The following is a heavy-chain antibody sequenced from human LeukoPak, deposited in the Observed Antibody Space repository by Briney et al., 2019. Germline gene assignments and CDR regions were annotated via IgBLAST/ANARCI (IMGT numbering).Heavy chain of an antibody. CDR1: GGTVGSYY. CDR3: AKDVSMHGSDYRWYFDL. CDR2: IFISGST. Sequence: SETLSLTCTVSGGTVGSYYWSWIRQPAGKGLEWICRIFISGSTYYNPSLKNRVAMSVDTSKNQFSLKLSSVTAADTAVYYCAKDVSMHGSDYRWYFDLWGRGTLVTVSS. D-gene: IGHD1-26*01. V-gene: IGHV4-4*07. J-gene: IGHJ2*01.